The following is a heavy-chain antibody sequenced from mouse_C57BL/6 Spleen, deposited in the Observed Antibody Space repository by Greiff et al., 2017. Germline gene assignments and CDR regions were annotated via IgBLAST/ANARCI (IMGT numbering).Heavy chain of an antibody. Sequence: VQLQQPGAELVMPGASVKLSCKASGYTFTSYWMHWVKQRPGQGLEWIGEIDPSDSYSNYNQKFKGKSTLTVDKSSSTAYMQLSSLTSEDSAVYYCARSITTGVENWYFDVWGTGTTVTVSS. J-gene: IGHJ1*03. V-gene: IGHV1-69*01. D-gene: IGHD1-1*01. CDR3: ARSITTGVENWYFDV. CDR2: IDPSDSYS. CDR1: GYTFTSYW.